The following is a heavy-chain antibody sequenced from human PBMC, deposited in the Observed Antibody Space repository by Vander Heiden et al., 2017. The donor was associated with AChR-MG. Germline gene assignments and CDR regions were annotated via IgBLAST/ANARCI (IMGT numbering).Heavy chain of an antibody. CDR1: GFAFDDYG. J-gene: IGHJ2*01. CDR2: INWNGGST. CDR3: ARVGTPATYWYLDL. D-gene: IGHD2-2*01. Sequence: EVQLVESGGGMVRPGGSLRLSCAASGFAFDDYGMYWVRQVPGKGLEWVSGINWNGGSTDYADSVKGRFTISRDNARNSLHLQMNSLRVEDTAFYHCARVGTPATYWYLDLWGRGTLVTVSS. V-gene: IGHV3-20*01.